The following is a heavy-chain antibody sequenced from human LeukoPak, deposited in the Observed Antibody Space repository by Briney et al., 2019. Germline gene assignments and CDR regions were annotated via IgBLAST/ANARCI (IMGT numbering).Heavy chain of an antibody. J-gene: IGHJ4*02. D-gene: IGHD5-18*01. CDR3: ARDTAINFDY. CDR2: ISSSGSTI. V-gene: IGHV3-48*03. Sequence: GGSLRLSCAASGFTFSSYEMNWVHQAPGKGLEWVSYISSSGSTIYYADSVKGRFTISRDNAKNSLYLQMNSLRAEDTAVYYCARDTAINFDYWGQGTLVTVSS. CDR1: GFTFSSYE.